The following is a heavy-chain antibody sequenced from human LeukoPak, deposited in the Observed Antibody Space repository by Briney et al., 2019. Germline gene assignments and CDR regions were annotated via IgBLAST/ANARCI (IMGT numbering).Heavy chain of an antibody. V-gene: IGHV3-23*01. CDR1: GLTFSSYA. CDR3: AKIPDVSDY. J-gene: IGHJ4*02. CDR2: IGASGDSI. Sequence: GGSLRLSCAVSGLTFSSYAMIWVRQAPGRGLVWVSSIGASGDSIYYTDSVKGRFTISRDNSKNTLYLQMSSLRVEDTAVYYCAKIPDVSDYWGQGTLVTVSS.